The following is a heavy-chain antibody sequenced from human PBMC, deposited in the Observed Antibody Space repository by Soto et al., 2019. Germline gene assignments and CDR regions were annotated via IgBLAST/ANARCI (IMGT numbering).Heavy chain of an antibody. D-gene: IGHD2-21*02. V-gene: IGHV3-23*01. J-gene: IGHJ4*02. CDR3: AKPDLAYCGGDCHYDY. Sequence: PVGSLRLSCAASGFTFSSYAMSWVRQAPGKGPEWVSAYSGSGDTTYYAGSVKGRFTISRDNSKNTLYLQMNSLRVEDTAIYYCAKPDLAYCGGDCHYDYWGQGT. CDR2: YSGSGDTT. CDR1: GFTFSSYA.